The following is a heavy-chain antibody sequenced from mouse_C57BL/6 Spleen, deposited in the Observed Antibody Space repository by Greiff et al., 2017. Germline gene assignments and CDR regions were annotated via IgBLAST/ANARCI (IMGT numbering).Heavy chain of an antibody. CDR2: IIPSNGGT. J-gene: IGHJ3*01. D-gene: IGHD2-4*01. CDR1: GYTFTSYW. Sequence: VQLQQPGTELVKPGASVKLSCKASGYTFTSYWMHWVKQRPGHGLEWIGNIIPSNGGTNYNEKFKSKATLTVDKSSSTAYMQLRSLTSEDSAVDYCARSGGYYNYDKGAYWGQGTLVTVSA. CDR3: ARSGGYYNYDKGAY. V-gene: IGHV1-53*01.